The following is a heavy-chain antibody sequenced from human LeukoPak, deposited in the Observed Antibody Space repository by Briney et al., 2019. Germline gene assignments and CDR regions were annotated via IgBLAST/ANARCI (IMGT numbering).Heavy chain of an antibody. V-gene: IGHV4-39*01. CDR3: ARLQHDSGYLYGMDV. D-gene: IGHD1-26*01. CDR2: VYYSGTT. J-gene: IGHJ6*02. Sequence: SETLSLTCTVSGGSISSSSYYWGWIRPPPGKGLEWIGSVYYSGTTYYSPSLRSRVTISVDTSKNQFSLKVRSVTAADTAVYYCARLQHDSGYLYGMDVWGQGTTVIVSS. CDR1: GGSISSSSYY.